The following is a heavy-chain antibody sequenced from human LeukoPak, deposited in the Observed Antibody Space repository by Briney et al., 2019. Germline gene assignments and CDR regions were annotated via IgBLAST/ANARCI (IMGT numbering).Heavy chain of an antibody. V-gene: IGHV3-15*01. D-gene: IGHD3-10*01. CDR3: ITAVRGVIIIN. CDR1: GFTFSNAW. CDR2: IKSKTDGGTT. J-gene: IGHJ4*02. Sequence: GGSLRLSCAASGFTFSNAWMSWVRQAPGKGLEWVGRIKSKTDGGTTDYAAPVKGRFTISRDDSKNTLYLQMNSLKTEDTAVYYCITAVRGVIIINWGQGTLVTVSS.